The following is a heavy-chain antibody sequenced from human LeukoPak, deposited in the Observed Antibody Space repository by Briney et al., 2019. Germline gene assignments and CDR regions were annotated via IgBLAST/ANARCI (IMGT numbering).Heavy chain of an antibody. CDR3: ARRSSIATRLFYF. J-gene: IGHJ4*02. CDR2: IYPGDSDT. CDR1: GYSFTSYL. D-gene: IGHD6-6*01. Sequence: GESLKISCKGSGYSFTSYLIGWVRQMPGKGLEWMGIIYPGDSDTKYSPSFQGQVTISADKSITTTYLQWSSLKASDTAIYYCARRSSIATRLFYFWGQGTLVTVSS. V-gene: IGHV5-51*01.